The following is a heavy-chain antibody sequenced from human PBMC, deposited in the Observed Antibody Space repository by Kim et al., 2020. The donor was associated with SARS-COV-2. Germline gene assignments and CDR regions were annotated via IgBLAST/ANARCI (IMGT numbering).Heavy chain of an antibody. CDR1: GGSISSSSYY. D-gene: IGHD3-9*01. CDR2: IYYSGRT. V-gene: IGHV4-39*01. CDR3: ARQGRYFVRLGAFDI. J-gene: IGHJ3*02. Sequence: SETLSLTCTVSGGSISSSSYYWGWIRQPPGKGLEWIGSIYYSGRTYYNTSLKSRVTISVDTSKNQFSLKLSSVTAADTAVYYCARQGRYFVRLGAFDIWGQGTVVTVSS.